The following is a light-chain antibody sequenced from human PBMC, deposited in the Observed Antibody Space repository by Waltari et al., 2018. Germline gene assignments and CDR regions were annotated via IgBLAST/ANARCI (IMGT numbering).Light chain of an antibody. CDR3: LLFYNGAYV. CDR1: PGVVTSGYL. CDR2: SID. V-gene: IGLV7-43*01. J-gene: IGLJ1*01. Sequence: QTVVTQEPSLTVSPGGTVTLTCASTPGVVTSGYLPTWFQQKPGPPPRSLIYSIDNKHSWTPARFSGSLIGGKAALTLSGVQPEDEADYYCLLFYNGAYVFGSGTKVTVL.